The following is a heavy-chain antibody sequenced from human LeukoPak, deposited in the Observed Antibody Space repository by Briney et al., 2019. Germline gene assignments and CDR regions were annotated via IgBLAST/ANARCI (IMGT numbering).Heavy chain of an antibody. V-gene: IGHV1-2*02. D-gene: IGHD6-13*01. Sequence: GASVKVSCKASGYTFTGYYMHWVRQAPGQGLEWMGWINPNSGGTNYAQKFQGRVTMTRDTSISTAYMELSRLRSDDTAVYYCARGGQLVLTQNWFDPWGQGTLVTVSP. J-gene: IGHJ5*02. CDR3: ARGGQLVLTQNWFDP. CDR2: INPNSGGT. CDR1: GYTFTGYY.